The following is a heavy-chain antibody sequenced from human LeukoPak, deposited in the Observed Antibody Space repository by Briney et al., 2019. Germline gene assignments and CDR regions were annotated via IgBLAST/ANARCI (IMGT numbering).Heavy chain of an antibody. CDR1: GYSISSGYF. Sequence: SETLSLTCTVSGYSISSGYFWGWIRQPPGKGLEWIGTIYNSGSTYYNASLESRVTISVDTSKNQFSLKLSSVTADDTAVYYCARAYSSSWYFNWFDPWGQGTLVTVSS. V-gene: IGHV4-38-2*02. CDR2: IYNSGST. CDR3: ARAYSSSWYFNWFDP. J-gene: IGHJ5*02. D-gene: IGHD6-13*01.